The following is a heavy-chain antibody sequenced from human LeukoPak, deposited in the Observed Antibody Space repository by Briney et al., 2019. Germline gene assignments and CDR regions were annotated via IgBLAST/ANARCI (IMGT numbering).Heavy chain of an antibody. D-gene: IGHD6-19*01. V-gene: IGHV4-39*07. CDR2: IYDSGST. Sequence: SETLSLTCTVSGGSISSSSYYWGWMRQPPGKGLEWIGSIYDSGSTLYNPSLKSRVTISVDTSKNQFSLKLSSVTAADTAVYFCARGLGSSGWYNWFDPWGQGTLVTVSS. J-gene: IGHJ5*02. CDR3: ARGLGSSGWYNWFDP. CDR1: GGSISSSSYY.